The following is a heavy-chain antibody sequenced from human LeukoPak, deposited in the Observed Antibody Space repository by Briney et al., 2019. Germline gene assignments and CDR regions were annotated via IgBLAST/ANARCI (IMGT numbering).Heavy chain of an antibody. V-gene: IGHV4-61*02. CDR2: IYASGTT. D-gene: IGHD1-26*01. CDR3: ARDRPGTYFDY. CDR1: GGSISSDSYY. Sequence: SETLSLTCSASGGSISSDSYYWTWIRQPAGKGLEWIGRIYASGTTDYNPSLKSRVTISRDMSKNHFSLNLSSVTAADTAIYYCARDRPGTYFDYWGQGTLVTVSS. J-gene: IGHJ4*02.